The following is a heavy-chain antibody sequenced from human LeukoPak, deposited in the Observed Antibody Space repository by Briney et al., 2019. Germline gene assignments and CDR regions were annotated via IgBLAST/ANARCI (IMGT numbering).Heavy chain of an antibody. Sequence: ASVKVSCKASGYTFTGYYMHWVRQAPGQGLGWMGWINPNSGGTNYAQKFQGRVTMTRDTSISTAYMELSRLRSDDTAVYYCARGITGADAYAFDIWGQGTMVTVSS. D-gene: IGHD1-20*01. CDR1: GYTFTGYY. J-gene: IGHJ3*02. CDR3: ARGITGADAYAFDI. CDR2: INPNSGGT. V-gene: IGHV1-2*02.